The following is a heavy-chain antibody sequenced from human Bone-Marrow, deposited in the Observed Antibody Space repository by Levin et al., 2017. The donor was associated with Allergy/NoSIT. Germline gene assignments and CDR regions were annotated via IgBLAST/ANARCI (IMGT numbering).Heavy chain of an antibody. CDR2: ILSKTNGGTT. Sequence: ETLSLTCAASGFNFPNAWMNWVRQAPGKGLEWVGRILSKTNGGTTDYAAPLEGRFTISRDDSKNTLYLQVNSLKTEDTAVYYCTTDHNHAYWGQGTLVTVSS. J-gene: IGHJ4*02. CDR1: GFNFPNAW. CDR3: TTDHNHAY. V-gene: IGHV3-15*07. D-gene: IGHD5-24*01.